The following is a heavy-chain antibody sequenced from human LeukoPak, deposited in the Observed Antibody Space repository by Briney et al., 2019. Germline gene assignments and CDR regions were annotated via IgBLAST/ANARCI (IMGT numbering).Heavy chain of an antibody. V-gene: IGHV4-61*09. J-gene: IGHJ4*02. Sequence: SETLSLTCTVSGGSISSGSYYWSWIRQPAGKGLEWTGHIYTTGTTNYNPSLKSRVTMSIDTSKNQFSLNLRSVTAADTAVYYCAKVAKYYYGSETYFLFDHWGQGTLVTVSS. D-gene: IGHD3-10*01. CDR3: AKVAKYYYGSETYFLFDH. CDR2: IYTTGTT. CDR1: GGSISSGSYY.